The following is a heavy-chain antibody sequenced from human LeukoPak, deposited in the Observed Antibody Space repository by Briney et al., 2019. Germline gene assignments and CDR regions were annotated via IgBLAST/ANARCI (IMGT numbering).Heavy chain of an antibody. CDR1: GGSISTYY. CDR2: IDYGGST. V-gene: IGHV4-59*01. Sequence: PSETLSLTCTVSGGSISTYYWSWIRQPPGKGLEWIAYIDYGGSTTYNPSLRSRVTISVDTSRNQFSLKLSSVTAADTAVYYCARSRSGYSYDHAAFEIWGQGTMVTVSS. CDR3: ARSRSGYSYDHAAFEI. J-gene: IGHJ3*02. D-gene: IGHD5-18*01.